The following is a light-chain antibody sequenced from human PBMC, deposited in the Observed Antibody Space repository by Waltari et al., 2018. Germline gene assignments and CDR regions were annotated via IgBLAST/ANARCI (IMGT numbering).Light chain of an antibody. CDR1: QSVPSDY. V-gene: IGKV3-20*01. CDR2: AAS. Sequence: EIVLTQSPGTLSLSPGETATLSCRASQSVPSDYLAWYQQKSGQSPRRVIFAASSRATVFPARFSGSGSGTDFTLTITKLEPEDFALYFCQQYGNLPLTFGGGTRIEI. CDR3: QQYGNLPLT. J-gene: IGKJ4*01.